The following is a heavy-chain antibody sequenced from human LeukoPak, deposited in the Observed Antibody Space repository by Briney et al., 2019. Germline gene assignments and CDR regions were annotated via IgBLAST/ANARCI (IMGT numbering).Heavy chain of an antibody. CDR1: GGSISSSSYY. V-gene: IGHV4-39*07. CDR3: ARWGHSSSWFSYYYYYMDV. J-gene: IGHJ6*03. D-gene: IGHD6-13*01. CDR2: IYHSGST. Sequence: SETLSLTCTVSGGSISSSSYYWGWIRQPPGKGLEWIGSIYHSGSTYYNPSLKSRVTISVDTSKNQFSLKLSSVTAADTAVYYCARWGHSSSWFSYYYYYMDVWGKGTTVTISS.